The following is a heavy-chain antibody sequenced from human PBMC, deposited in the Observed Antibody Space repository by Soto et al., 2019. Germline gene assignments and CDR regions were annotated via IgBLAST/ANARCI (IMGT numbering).Heavy chain of an antibody. CDR3: GGGGIQLWEGGRSNWFDP. V-gene: IGHV3-7*04. Sequence: EVQLVESGGGLVQPGGSLRLSCAASGFTFSSYWMSWVRQAPGKGLEWVANIKQDGSEKYYVDSVKGRFTISRDNAKNSLYLKMNSRRAGDTAVYYCGGGGIQLWEGGRSNWFDPWGQGTLVTVSS. J-gene: IGHJ5*02. D-gene: IGHD5-18*01. CDR1: GFTFSSYW. CDR2: IKQDGSEK.